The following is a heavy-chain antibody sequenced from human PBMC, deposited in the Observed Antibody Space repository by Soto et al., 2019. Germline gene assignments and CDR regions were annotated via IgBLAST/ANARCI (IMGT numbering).Heavy chain of an antibody. V-gene: IGHV3-23*01. CDR3: AKGQGGQQANCDFDF. Sequence: EVQLLESGGGLVQPGGSLRLSCVASGFDFYGYAVSWVRQAPGKGLEWVSTITNGGGGGRYYADSVRGRFSISRDNSKNTLHLQMNSLRAEDTAIYYCAKGQGGQQANCDFDFWGRGPRVTVSS. J-gene: IGHJ2*01. D-gene: IGHD2-21*01. CDR2: ITNGGGGGR. CDR1: GFDFYGYA.